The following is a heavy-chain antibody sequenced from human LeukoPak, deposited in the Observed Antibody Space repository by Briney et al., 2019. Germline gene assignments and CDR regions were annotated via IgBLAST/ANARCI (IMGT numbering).Heavy chain of an antibody. D-gene: IGHD5-18*01. CDR2: IYPSDSET. J-gene: IGHJ4*02. Sequence: GQSLQISCKDSGYSFTRYWIGCVRRLPGQRLEWMGIIYPSDSETRYSPSFQGQVTLSADKSINTAYLQWSSLKAPDTAIYYCARRGEAMDPFDYWGQGTLVTVSS. CDR3: ARRGEAMDPFDY. V-gene: IGHV5-51*01. CDR1: GYSFTRYW.